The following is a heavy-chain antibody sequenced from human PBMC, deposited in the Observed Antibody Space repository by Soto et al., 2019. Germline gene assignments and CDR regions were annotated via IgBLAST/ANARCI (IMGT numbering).Heavy chain of an antibody. V-gene: IGHV1-46*01. CDR1: GYTFTSYY. CDR3: ARAGCSGGSCYLYYYYGMDV. J-gene: IGHJ6*02. D-gene: IGHD2-15*01. CDR2: INPSGGST. Sequence: GASVKVSCKASGYTFTSYYMHWVRQAPGQGLEWMGIINPSGGSTSYAQKFQGRVTMTRDTSTSTVYMELSSLRSEDTAVYYCARAGCSGGSCYLYYYYGMDVWGQGTTVTVSS.